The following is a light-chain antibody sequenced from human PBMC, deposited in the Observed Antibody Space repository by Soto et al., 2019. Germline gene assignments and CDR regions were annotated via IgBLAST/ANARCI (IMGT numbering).Light chain of an antibody. CDR3: PQYANLPLT. J-gene: IGKJ4*01. CDR2: DAS. CDR1: RDISNS. Sequence: IQMTQSPSSLSSSLLDRVSITCEASRDISNSLHRYQHNPGKAPKLLTYDASNLETGVPSRFSGSGSGTDFTFTISSLQPEDIPTHYCPQYANLPLTFGGGTKV. V-gene: IGKV1-33*01.